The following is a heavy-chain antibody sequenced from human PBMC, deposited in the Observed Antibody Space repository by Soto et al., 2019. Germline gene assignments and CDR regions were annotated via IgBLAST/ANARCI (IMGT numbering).Heavy chain of an antibody. CDR3: ARTYCGADCPRRDFDY. Sequence: GASVKVSCKASGYVLSSYNMHWVRQAPGQGLEWMGIINPSGGRTSYAQKFQDRVTMTRDTSTSTVYMELSSLRSEDTAVYYCARTYCGADCPRRDFDYWGQGTLVTVSS. CDR2: INPSGGRT. D-gene: IGHD2-21*02. CDR1: GYVLSSYN. V-gene: IGHV1-46*01. J-gene: IGHJ4*02.